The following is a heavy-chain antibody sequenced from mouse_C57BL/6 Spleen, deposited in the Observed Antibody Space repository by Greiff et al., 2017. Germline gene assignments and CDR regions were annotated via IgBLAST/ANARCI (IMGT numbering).Heavy chain of an antibody. D-gene: IGHD1-1*01. Sequence: EVMLVESEGGLVQPGSSMKLSCTASGFTFSDYYMAWVRQVPEKGLEWVANINYDGSSTYYLDSLKSRFIISRDNAKNILYLQMSSLKSEDTATYYCARDRFYDGSSYAMDYWGQGTSVTVSS. V-gene: IGHV5-16*01. CDR1: GFTFSDYY. J-gene: IGHJ4*01. CDR2: INYDGSST. CDR3: ARDRFYDGSSYAMDY.